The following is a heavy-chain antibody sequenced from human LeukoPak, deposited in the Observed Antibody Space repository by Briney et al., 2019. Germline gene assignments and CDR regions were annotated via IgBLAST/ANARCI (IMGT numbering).Heavy chain of an antibody. D-gene: IGHD2-15*01. CDR3: ASEKDDYGMDV. Sequence: PSETLSLTCTVAGGSISSYSCNWIRQPPGKGLEWIGHIYYSGSTNYNPSLKSRVTMSVDTSKNQFSLKLSSVIAANTAVYYCASEKDDYGMDVWGQGTTVTVSS. V-gene: IGHV4-59*01. CDR2: IYYSGST. CDR1: GGSISSYS. J-gene: IGHJ6*02.